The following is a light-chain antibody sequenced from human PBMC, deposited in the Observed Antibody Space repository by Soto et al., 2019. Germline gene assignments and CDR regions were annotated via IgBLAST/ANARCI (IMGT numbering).Light chain of an antibody. J-gene: IGLJ2*01. CDR3: CSYGYTSVL. Sequence: QSVLTQPDSVSGSPGQSITISCTGTSSTVGSDNLVSWYQQHPGKAPKLMIYEGSQRPSGVSNRFSGSKSGYTASLTISGLQAEDEADYYCCSYGYTSVLFGGGTKVTVL. V-gene: IGLV2-23*01. CDR2: EGS. CDR1: SSTVGSDNL.